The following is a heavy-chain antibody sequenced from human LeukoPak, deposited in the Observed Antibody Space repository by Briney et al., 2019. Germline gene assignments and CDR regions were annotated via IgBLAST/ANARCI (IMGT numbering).Heavy chain of an antibody. CDR1: GFTFSSYA. CDR3: AKGVAYDFWSGYRNFDY. J-gene: IGHJ4*02. V-gene: IGHV3-23*01. CDR2: ISGSGGST. Sequence: PGGSLRLSCAASGFTFSSYAMSWVRQAPGKGLEWVSAISGSGGSTYYADSVKGRFTISGDNSKNTLYLQMNSLRAEDTAVYYCAKGVAYDFWSGYRNFDYWGQGTLVTVSS. D-gene: IGHD3-3*01.